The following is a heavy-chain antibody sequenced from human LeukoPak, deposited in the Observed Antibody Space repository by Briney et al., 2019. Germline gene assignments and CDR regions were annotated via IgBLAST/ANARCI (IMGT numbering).Heavy chain of an antibody. CDR3: ARGGSSIWQQLVRYYYYYMGV. J-gene: IGHJ6*03. CDR2: IIPIFGTA. V-gene: IGHV1-69*05. D-gene: IGHD6-13*01. Sequence: GASVKVSCKASGGTFSSYAISWVRQAPGQGLEWMGGIIPIFGTANYAQKFQGRVTITTDESTSTAYMELSSLRSEDTAVYYCARGGSSIWQQLVRYYYYYMGVWGKGTTVTVSS. CDR1: GGTFSSYA.